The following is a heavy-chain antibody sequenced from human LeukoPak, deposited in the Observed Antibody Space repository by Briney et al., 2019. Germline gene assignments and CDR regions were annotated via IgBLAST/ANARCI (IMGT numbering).Heavy chain of an antibody. Sequence: PSETLSLTCTVSGGSISSDYWSWIRQPPGKGLEWIGYIYYSGSTNYNPSLKSRVTISLDTSKTQFSLKVSSVTAADTAVYYCARRLRARAAFDIWGQGTMVTVSS. CDR3: ARRLRARAAFDI. V-gene: IGHV4-59*01. D-gene: IGHD5-18*01. CDR1: GGSISSDY. CDR2: IYYSGST. J-gene: IGHJ3*02.